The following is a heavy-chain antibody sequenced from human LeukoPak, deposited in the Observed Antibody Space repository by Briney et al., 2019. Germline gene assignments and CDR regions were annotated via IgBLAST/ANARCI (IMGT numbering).Heavy chain of an antibody. CDR2: ISGSGGST. CDR1: GFTFSSYA. Sequence: PGGSLRLSCAASGFTFSSYAVSWVRQAPGKGLEWVSAISGSGGSTYYADSVKGRFTISRDNSKNTLYLQINSLRAEDTAVYYCAKDEVSYFDYWGQGTLVTVSS. CDR3: AKDEVSYFDY. V-gene: IGHV3-23*01. D-gene: IGHD3-22*01. J-gene: IGHJ4*02.